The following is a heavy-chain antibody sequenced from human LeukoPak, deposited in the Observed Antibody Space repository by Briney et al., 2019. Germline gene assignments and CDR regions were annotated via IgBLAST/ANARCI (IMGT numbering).Heavy chain of an antibody. CDR1: GGSISSGSYY. J-gene: IGHJ1*01. CDR2: IYTSRST. CDR3: ATDTYYFDSSAYPRSKRYLKY. Sequence: SQTLSLTCTVSGGSISSGSYYWSWIRQPAGKGLEWIGRIYTSRSTNYNPSLKSRVTISVDKSKNQFSLKLSSVTAADTAVYFCATDTYYFDSSAYPRSKRYLKYWGQGTLVTVSS. V-gene: IGHV4-61*02. D-gene: IGHD3-22*01.